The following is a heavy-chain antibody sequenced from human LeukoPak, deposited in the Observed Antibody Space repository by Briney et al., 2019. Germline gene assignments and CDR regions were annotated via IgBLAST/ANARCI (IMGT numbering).Heavy chain of an antibody. CDR1: GYIFTNYW. J-gene: IGHJ4*02. CDR2: IYPGECDT. CDR3: ARHEEQQLADY. Sequence: PGASLQISCKGSGYIFTNYWIGCVRQLPGKGLEWMGIIYPGECDTRYSPSFQGQVTVSVDKSISTAYLQGSSLEASDTAMYYCARHEEQQLADYWGQGTLVSVSS. D-gene: IGHD6-13*01. V-gene: IGHV5-51*01.